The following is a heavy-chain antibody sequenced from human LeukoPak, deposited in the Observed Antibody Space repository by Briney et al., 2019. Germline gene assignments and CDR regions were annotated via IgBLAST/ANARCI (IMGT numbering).Heavy chain of an antibody. Sequence: GGSLRLSCAASGFTFRSYAMSWVRQAPGKGLEWVAVISGSGDSTNYADSVKGRFTISRDNAKNSLYLQMNSLRAEDTAVYYCALGRGIEGSGWGQGTLVTVSS. CDR2: ISGSGDST. J-gene: IGHJ4*02. D-gene: IGHD6-13*01. CDR1: GFTFRSYA. CDR3: ALGRGIEGSG. V-gene: IGHV3-23*01.